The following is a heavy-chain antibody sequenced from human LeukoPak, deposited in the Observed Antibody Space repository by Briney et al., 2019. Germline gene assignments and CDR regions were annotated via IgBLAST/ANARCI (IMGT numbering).Heavy chain of an antibody. V-gene: IGHV3-53*04. CDR1: GFTVSSNY. CDR2: IYSGGST. CDR3: ARDHGSAFGHYYYYGMDV. J-gene: IGHJ6*02. Sequence: GGSLRLSCAASGFTVSSNYKSWVRQAPGKGLEWVSVIYSGGSTYYADSVKGRFTISRHNSKNTLYLQMNSLRAEDTAVYYCARDHGSAFGHYYYYGMDVWGQGTTVTVSS. D-gene: IGHD3-10*01.